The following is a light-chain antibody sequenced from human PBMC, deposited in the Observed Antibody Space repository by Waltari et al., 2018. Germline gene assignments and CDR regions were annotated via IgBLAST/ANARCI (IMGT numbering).Light chain of an antibody. CDR2: DNS. J-gene: IGLJ1*01. V-gene: IGLV1-40*01. CDR1: SSNFGAGYA. CDR3: QSYDSNLSIYV. Sequence: QSVLTQPPSVSGAPGQSVTISCTGGSSNFGAGYAAHWYQHLPGAAPKLIIADNSNRLSGVSDRFFGSKSGTSASLIIAGLQAEDEADYYCQSYDSNLSIYVFGTGTTVTVL.